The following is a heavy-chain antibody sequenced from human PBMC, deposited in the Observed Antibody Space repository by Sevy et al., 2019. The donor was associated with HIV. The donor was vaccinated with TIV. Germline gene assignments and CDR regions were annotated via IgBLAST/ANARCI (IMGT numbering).Heavy chain of an antibody. CDR3: AAHEWGXXGX. Sequence: SETLSLTCAVSGYSIYSGYHWGWIRQPPGKGLEWIGSIHYSGYTNYNPSLKSRVTISADTSKNQFSLRLTSVTASDTAQYYCAAHEWGXXGXWGQGTLVTVSS. D-gene: IGHD7-27*01. CDR2: IHYSGYT. V-gene: IGHV4-38-2*01. CDR1: GYSIYSGYH. J-gene: IGHJ4*02.